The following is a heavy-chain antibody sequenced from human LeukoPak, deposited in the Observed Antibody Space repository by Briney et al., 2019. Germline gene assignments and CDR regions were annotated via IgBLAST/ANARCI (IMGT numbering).Heavy chain of an antibody. J-gene: IGHJ6*02. CDR1: GFTFSSYW. D-gene: IGHD3-16*01. V-gene: IGHV3-7*03. Sequence: GGSLRLSCAASGFTFSSYWMNWARQAPGKGLEWVASINHNGNVNYNVDSVKGRFTISRDNAKNSLYLQMSNLRAEDTAVYFCARGGGLDVWGQGATVTVSS. CDR2: INHNGNVN. CDR3: ARGGGLDV.